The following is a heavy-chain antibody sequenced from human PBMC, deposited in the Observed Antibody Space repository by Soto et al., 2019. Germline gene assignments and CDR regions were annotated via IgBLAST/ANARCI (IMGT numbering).Heavy chain of an antibody. D-gene: IGHD3-22*01. Sequence: GGSLRLSCTGSGFTFSTYAMSWVRLSPGKRLEWVSGISGSGDRTYYADSVNGRFTISRDNPMNTLYLQMNNLRDEDTALYYCAKGDLAVVSYIHWGQGTLVTVSS. CDR2: ISGSGDRT. CDR1: GFTFSTYA. V-gene: IGHV3-23*01. J-gene: IGHJ4*02. CDR3: AKGDLAVVSYIH.